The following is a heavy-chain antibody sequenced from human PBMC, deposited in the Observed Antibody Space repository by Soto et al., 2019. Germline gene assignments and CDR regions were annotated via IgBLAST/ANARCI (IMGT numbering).Heavy chain of an antibody. CDR2: VSASGLNT. CDR1: GFTFSTYA. Sequence: GGSLRLSCASSGFTFSTYAMAWVRQAPGKGLEWVSGVSASGLNTDYADPVKGRFYISRDNSKNTVYLQMNSLRAEDTAVYYCAKGQWFDAFDIWGQGTMVTVSS. CDR3: AKGQWFDAFDI. D-gene: IGHD3-22*01. J-gene: IGHJ3*02. V-gene: IGHV3-23*01.